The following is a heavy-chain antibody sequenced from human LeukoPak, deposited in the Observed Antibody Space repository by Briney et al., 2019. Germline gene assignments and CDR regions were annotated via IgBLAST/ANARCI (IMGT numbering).Heavy chain of an antibody. V-gene: IGHV3-21*01. D-gene: IGHD3-10*01. J-gene: IGHJ5*02. Sequence: PGGSLRLSCAASGFTFSSYSMNWVRQAPGKGLEWVSSISSSSSYIYYADSVKGRFTISRDNAKNSLYLQMDSLRAEETAVYYCARDSGTTGEVKFDPWGQGTLVTVSS. CDR1: GFTFSSYS. CDR2: ISSSSSYI. CDR3: ARDSGTTGEVKFDP.